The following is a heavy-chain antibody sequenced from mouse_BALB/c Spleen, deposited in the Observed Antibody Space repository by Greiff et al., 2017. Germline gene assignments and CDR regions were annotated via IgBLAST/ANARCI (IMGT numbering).Heavy chain of an antibody. CDR2: ISSGGST. Sequence: EAKLVESGGGLVKPGGSLKLSCAASGFTFSSYAMSWVRQTPEKRLEWVASISSGGSTYYPDSVKGRFTSSSDNARNILYLQMSSLRSEDTAMYYCARGGDYGSSSFDYWGQGTTLTVSS. CDR1: GFTFSSYA. D-gene: IGHD1-1*01. CDR3: ARGGDYGSSSFDY. V-gene: IGHV5-6-5*01. J-gene: IGHJ2*01.